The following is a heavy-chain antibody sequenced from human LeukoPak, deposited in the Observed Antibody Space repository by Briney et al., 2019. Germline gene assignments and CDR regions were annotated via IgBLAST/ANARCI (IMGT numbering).Heavy chain of an antibody. J-gene: IGHJ6*03. CDR3: ASETVDYPLYYYYYMDV. D-gene: IGHD4/OR15-4a*01. V-gene: IGHV3-21*01. Sequence: NAGGSLRLSRAASGLTFSSYSMNSGRQAPGKGLEWVSSISSSSSYIYYADSVKGRFTISRDNAKNSLYLQMNSLRAEDTAVYYCASETVDYPLYYYYYMDVWGKGTTVTVSS. CDR2: ISSSSSYI. CDR1: GLTFSSYS.